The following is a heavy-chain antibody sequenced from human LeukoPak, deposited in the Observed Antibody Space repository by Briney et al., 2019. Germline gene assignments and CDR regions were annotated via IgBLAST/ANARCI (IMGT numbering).Heavy chain of an antibody. CDR2: INPNSGGT. D-gene: IGHD1-26*01. Sequence: SVKVSCKASGYTFTGYYMHWVRQAPGQGLEWMGRINPNSGGTNYAQKFQGRVTMTRDTSISTAYMELSRLRSDDTAVYYCARSSIVGATTGFDYWGRGTLVTVSS. CDR3: ARSSIVGATTGFDY. CDR1: GYTFTGYY. V-gene: IGHV1-2*06. J-gene: IGHJ4*02.